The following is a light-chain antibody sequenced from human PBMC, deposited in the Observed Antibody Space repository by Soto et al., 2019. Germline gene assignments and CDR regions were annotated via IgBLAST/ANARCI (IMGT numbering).Light chain of an antibody. J-gene: IGLJ2*01. V-gene: IGLV2-23*02. CDR2: EVS. CDR1: SSDVGSYNL. CDR3: CSYAGSSTFYVV. Sequence: QSALTQPASVSGSPGRSITISCTGTSSDVGSYNLVSWYQQHPGKAPKLMIYEVSKRPSGVSNRFSGSKSGNTASLTISGLQAEDEADYYCCSYAGSSTFYVVFGGGTKLTVL.